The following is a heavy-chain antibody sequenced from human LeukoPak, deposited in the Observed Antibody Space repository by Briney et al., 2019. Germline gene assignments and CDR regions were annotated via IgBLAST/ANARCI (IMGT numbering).Heavy chain of an antibody. D-gene: IGHD5-18*01. CDR2: ISYDGSNK. Sequence: GGSLRLSCAASGFTFSSYGMHWVRQALGKGLEWVAVISYDGSNKYYADSVKGRFTISRDNSKNTLYLQMNSLRAEDTAVYYCAVVWIQLWSAFDYWGQGTLVTVSS. J-gene: IGHJ4*02. V-gene: IGHV3-30*03. CDR1: GFTFSSYG. CDR3: AVVWIQLWSAFDY.